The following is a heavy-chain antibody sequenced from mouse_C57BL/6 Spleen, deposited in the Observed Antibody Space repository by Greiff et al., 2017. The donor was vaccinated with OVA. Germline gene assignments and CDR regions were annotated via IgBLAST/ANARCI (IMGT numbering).Heavy chain of an antibody. CDR3: ARGHGDDAGGYAMDY. CDR2: IYPGSGNT. CDR1: GYTFTDYY. V-gene: IGHV1-76*01. D-gene: IGHD2-2*01. Sequence: QVQLQQSGAELVRPGASVKLSCKASGYTFTDYYINWVKQRPGQGLEWIARIYPGSGNTYYNEKFKGKATLTAEKSSSTAYMQLSSLTSEDSAVYFCARGHGDDAGGYAMDYWGQGTSVTVSS. J-gene: IGHJ4*01.